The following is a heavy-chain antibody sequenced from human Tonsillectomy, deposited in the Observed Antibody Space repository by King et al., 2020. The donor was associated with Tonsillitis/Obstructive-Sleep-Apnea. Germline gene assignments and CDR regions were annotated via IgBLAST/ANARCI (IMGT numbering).Heavy chain of an antibody. J-gene: IGHJ3*02. CDR1: GFTFSSYG. V-gene: IGHV3-30*18. CDR2: ISYDGSNK. CDR3: AKGLIGGVTDDAFES. D-gene: IGHD3-16*01. Sequence: VQLVESGGGVVQPGRSLRLSCAASGFTFSSYGMEWVRQAPGKGLEWVAVISYDGSNKYYADSVKGRFTISRDNSKNTLYLQMNSLRAEDTAVYYCAKGLIGGVTDDAFESWGQGTMVTVSS.